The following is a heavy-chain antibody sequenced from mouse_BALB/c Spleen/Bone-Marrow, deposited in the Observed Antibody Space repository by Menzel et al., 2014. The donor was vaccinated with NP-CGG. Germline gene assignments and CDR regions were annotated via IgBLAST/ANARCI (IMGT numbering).Heavy chain of an antibody. CDR2: IFPGSDNT. CDR3: ARYCDNAYFDY. CDR1: GFNFTSYY. V-gene: IGHV1-66*01. J-gene: IGHJ2*01. D-gene: IGHD2-13*01. Sequence: VQLQQSGPELVKPGASVKLSCKASGFNFTSYYIHWVKQRPEQGLEWIGWIFPGSDNTKYNEKFKGKATLTADTSSSTAYMHSSSLTAEDAAVYCAARYCDNAYFDYWGQGTPLTVS.